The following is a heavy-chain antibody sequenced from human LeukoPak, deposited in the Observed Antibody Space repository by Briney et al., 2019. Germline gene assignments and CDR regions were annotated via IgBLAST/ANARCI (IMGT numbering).Heavy chain of an antibody. D-gene: IGHD3-10*01. CDR1: GYTFTSYD. V-gene: IGHV1-8*01. CDR2: MNPNSGNT. CDR3: ARRDRWFAIRDAFDI. J-gene: IGHJ3*02. Sequence: ASVTVSCKASGYTFTSYDINWVRQATGQGLEWMGWMNPNSGNTGYAQKFQGRVTMTRNTSISTAYMELSSLRSEDTAVYYCARRDRWFAIRDAFDIWGQGTMVTVSS.